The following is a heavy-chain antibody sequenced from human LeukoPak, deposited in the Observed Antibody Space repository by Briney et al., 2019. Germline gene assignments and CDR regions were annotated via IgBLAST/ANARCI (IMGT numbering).Heavy chain of an antibody. D-gene: IGHD4-17*01. CDR1: GGSFSGYY. CDR2: INHSGST. Sequence: SETLSLTCAVYGGSFSGYYWSWIRQPPGKGLEWIGKINHSGSTNYNPSLKRRVTISVDTSKNQFSLKLSSVTAAETAVYYCAKVGAYGDYARHDYWGQGTLVTVSS. V-gene: IGHV4-34*01. CDR3: AKVGAYGDYARHDY. J-gene: IGHJ4*02.